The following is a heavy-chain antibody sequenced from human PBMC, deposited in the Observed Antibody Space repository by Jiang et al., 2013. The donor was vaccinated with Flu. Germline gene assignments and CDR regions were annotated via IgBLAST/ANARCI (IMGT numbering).Heavy chain of an antibody. CDR2: IYYSGSA. CDR1: GGSISSYY. J-gene: IGHJ1*01. V-gene: IGHV4-59*01. D-gene: IGHD5-18*01. CDR3: ARGANGYRYFQH. Sequence: GPGLVKPSETLSLTCTVSGGSISSYYWSWIRQPPGKGLEWIGYIYYSGSANYNPSLKSRVTISVDTSKNQFSLKLSSVTAADTAVYYCARGANGYRYFQHWGQGTLVTVSS.